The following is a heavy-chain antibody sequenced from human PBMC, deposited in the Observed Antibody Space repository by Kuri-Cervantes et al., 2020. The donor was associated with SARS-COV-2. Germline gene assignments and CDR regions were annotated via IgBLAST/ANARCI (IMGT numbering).Heavy chain of an antibody. D-gene: IGHD6-6*01. CDR1: GFTFSTCA. V-gene: IGHV3-23*01. J-gene: IGHJ4*02. CDR3: AKDLAPSLN. Sequence: GESLKISCAASGFTFSTCAMNWIRQAPGKGLEWVSAISGNAGSTYYADSVKGRFTISRDNSKNTLYLQMKSLRAEDTAIYYCAKDLAPSLNWGQGTLVTVSS. CDR2: ISGNAGST.